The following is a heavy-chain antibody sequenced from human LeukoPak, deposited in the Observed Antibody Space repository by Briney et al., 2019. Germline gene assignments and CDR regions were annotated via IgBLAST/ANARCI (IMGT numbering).Heavy chain of an antibody. V-gene: IGHV4-34*01. D-gene: IGHD3-22*01. CDR2: INHSGST. Sequence: SETLSLTCAVYGGSFSGYYWSWIRQPPGKGLEWIGEINHSGSTNYNPSLKSRVTISVDTSKNQFSLKLSSVTAADTAVYYCARLYYYPNWFDPWGQGTLVTVSS. CDR1: GGSFSGYY. J-gene: IGHJ5*02. CDR3: ARLYYYPNWFDP.